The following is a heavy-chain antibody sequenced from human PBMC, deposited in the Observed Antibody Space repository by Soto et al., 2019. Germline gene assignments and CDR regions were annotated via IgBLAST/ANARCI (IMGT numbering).Heavy chain of an antibody. V-gene: IGHV3-30-3*01. J-gene: IGHJ5*02. CDR2: ISYDGSNK. D-gene: IGHD7-27*01. CDR1: GFTFSSYA. Sequence: GGFLRLSCAASGFTFSSYAMHWVRQAPGKGLEWVAVISYDGSNKYYADSVKGRFTISRDNSKNTLYLQMNSLRAEDTAVYYCARDPPGPWGQGTLVTVSS. CDR3: ARDPPGP.